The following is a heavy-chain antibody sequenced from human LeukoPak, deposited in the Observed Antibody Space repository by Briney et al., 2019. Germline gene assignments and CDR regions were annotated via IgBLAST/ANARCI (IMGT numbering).Heavy chain of an antibody. CDR1: GFTFSAYW. Sequence: GGSLRLSCAASGFTFSAYWMHWVRQAPGEGLVWVSRAKYDGSTTTYADSVKGRFTISRDNAKNILYLQMNSLRVEDTAVYYCARDLDWLLFDYWGQGTLVTVSS. CDR2: AKYDGSTT. V-gene: IGHV3-74*01. J-gene: IGHJ4*02. CDR3: ARDLDWLLFDY. D-gene: IGHD3-9*01.